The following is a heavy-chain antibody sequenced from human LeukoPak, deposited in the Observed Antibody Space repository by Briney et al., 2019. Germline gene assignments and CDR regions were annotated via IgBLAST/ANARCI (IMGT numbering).Heavy chain of an antibody. CDR3: VRGVPPSYSSAWYVNY. CDR2: INPNSGDT. D-gene: IGHD6-19*01. CDR1: GYTFTGYY. J-gene: IGHJ4*02. Sequence: ASVKVSCKASGYTFTGYYMHWVRQAPGQGLEWMGWINPNSGDTNYAQKFQGRVTMTRDTSISTAYMELSRLGSDDTAVYYCVRGVPPSYSSAWYVNYWGQGALVTVSS. V-gene: IGHV1-2*02.